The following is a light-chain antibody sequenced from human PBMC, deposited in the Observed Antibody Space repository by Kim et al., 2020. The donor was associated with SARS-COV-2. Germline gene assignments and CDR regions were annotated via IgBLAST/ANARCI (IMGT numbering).Light chain of an antibody. CDR2: AAS. J-gene: IGKJ3*01. Sequence: DIQMTQSPSSVSASVGDRVTITCRASQDIHTWLAWYQQKPGKAPKLLIYAASILQTGVPLRFSGSGSGTDFTLTINSLQPEDFGTYYCQQANNLPLTFGPGTKVDIK. CDR1: QDIHTW. V-gene: IGKV1-12*01. CDR3: QQANNLPLT.